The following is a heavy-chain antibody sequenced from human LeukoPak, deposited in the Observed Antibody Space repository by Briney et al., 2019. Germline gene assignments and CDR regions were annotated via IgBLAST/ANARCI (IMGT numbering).Heavy chain of an antibody. J-gene: IGHJ6*03. CDR3: AKDVDDSREYYMDV. D-gene: IGHD3-22*01. CDR2: IWYDGSNK. V-gene: IGHV3-33*06. CDR1: XFTFSSYG. Sequence: LSXAAXXFTFSSYGMHWVRQAPGKGLEWVAVIWYDGSNKYYADSVKGRFTISRDNSKNTLYLQMNSLRAEDTAVYYCAKDVDDSREYYMDVWGKGTTVTVSS.